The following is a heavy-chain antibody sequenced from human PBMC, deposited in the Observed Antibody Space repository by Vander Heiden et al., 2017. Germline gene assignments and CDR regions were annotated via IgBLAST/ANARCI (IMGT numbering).Heavy chain of an antibody. V-gene: IGHV3-30*18. Sequence: QVQLVEPGAGVVEPGRSLRFFSVASGVAFRFYSLHWVRQAPGKGLDSVAVISHDGKNEYYAESVKGRFTISRDNSLITLFLQMDSLRIEDTAVYYCAKIGYGYTYGQGLDYWGQGTLVSVSS. CDR2: ISHDGKNE. CDR3: AKIGYGYTYGQGLDY. CDR1: GVAFRFYS. D-gene: IGHD5-18*01. J-gene: IGHJ4*02.